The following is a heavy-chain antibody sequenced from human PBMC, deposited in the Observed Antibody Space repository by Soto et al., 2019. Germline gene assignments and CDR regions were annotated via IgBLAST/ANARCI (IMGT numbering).Heavy chain of an antibody. J-gene: IGHJ5*02. V-gene: IGHV3-23*01. CDR3: AQKATP. Sequence: EVQFLESGGDMVQPGGSLRLSCAASGFTFSSSAMSWVRQAPGKGLEWVSTISGTTDRTYYVDSVKGRFTISRDNSKNTLYLQMNSLRVEDTAVYYCAQKATPWGQGTLVTVSS. CDR2: ISGTTDRT. CDR1: GFTFSSSA.